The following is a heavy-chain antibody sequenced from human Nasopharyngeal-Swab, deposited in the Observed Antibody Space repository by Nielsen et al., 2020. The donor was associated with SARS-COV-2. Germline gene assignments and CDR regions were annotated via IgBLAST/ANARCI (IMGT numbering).Heavy chain of an antibody. V-gene: IGHV4-30-4*01. Sequence: WIRQPPGKGLEWIGCIYYSGSTYYNPSLKSRVTISVDTSKNQFSLKLSSVTAADTAVYYCARGSGVAGTKYYYYGMDVWGQGTTVTVSS. J-gene: IGHJ6*02. CDR3: ARGSGVAGTKYYYYGMDV. D-gene: IGHD6-19*01. CDR2: IYYSGST.